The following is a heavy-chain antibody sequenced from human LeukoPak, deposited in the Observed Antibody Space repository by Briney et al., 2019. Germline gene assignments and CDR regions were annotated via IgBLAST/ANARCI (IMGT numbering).Heavy chain of an antibody. CDR3: ARDPWGSRAY. Sequence: GGSPRLSCAASGFTFSSYSLNWVRQAPGEGLEWGSSISSSSSDIYYADSMKRRFTISRDNAKNSLYLQMNSLRAEDTAVYFCARDPWGSRAYWGQGIVVTVSS. D-gene: IGHD7-27*01. CDR1: GFTFSSYS. J-gene: IGHJ4*02. CDR2: ISSSSSDI. V-gene: IGHV3-21*01.